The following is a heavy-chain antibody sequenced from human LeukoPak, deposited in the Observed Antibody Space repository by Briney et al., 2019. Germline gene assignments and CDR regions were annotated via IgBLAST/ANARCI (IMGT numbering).Heavy chain of an antibody. CDR3: AGQPKNYDGSGSYDY. Sequence: SESLSLTCTVSGASISSTSYYWGWIRQPPGKGLEWIVSICYSGTTYYNPSLMRRVTITVNTTKTQFSLMYSPVTAATAAEYYCAGQPKNYDGSGSYDYWGQGTLVTVSS. V-gene: IGHV4-39*01. D-gene: IGHD3-10*01. CDR1: GASISSTSYY. J-gene: IGHJ4*02. CDR2: ICYSGTT.